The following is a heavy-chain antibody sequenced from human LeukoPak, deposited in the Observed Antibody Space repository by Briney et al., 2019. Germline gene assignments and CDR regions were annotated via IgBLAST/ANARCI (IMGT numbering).Heavy chain of an antibody. CDR3: ARARIQLWLTFDY. V-gene: IGHV3-7*01. CDR1: GFTFSNYW. Sequence: GGSLRLSCAASGFTFSNYWMNWVRQAPGKGLEWVANIKQDGGEKSYVDSVKGRFTISRDNAKNSLHLQMNSLRAEDTAVYYCARARIQLWLTFDYWGQGTLVTVSS. D-gene: IGHD5-18*01. J-gene: IGHJ4*02. CDR2: IKQDGGEK.